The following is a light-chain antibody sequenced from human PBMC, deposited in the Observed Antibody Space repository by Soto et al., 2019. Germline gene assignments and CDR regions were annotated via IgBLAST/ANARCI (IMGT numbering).Light chain of an antibody. CDR3: QQYGSSPSWT. Sequence: EIVLTQSPGTLSLSPGERATVSCKTSQISGSNFLAWYQQKPGQAPRLLIYQTSIRAAGIPARFSGSGSGTDFTLTISRLEPEDFAVYYCQQYGSSPSWTFGQGTKVDIK. V-gene: IGKV3-20*01. CDR2: QTS. CDR1: QISGSNF. J-gene: IGKJ1*01.